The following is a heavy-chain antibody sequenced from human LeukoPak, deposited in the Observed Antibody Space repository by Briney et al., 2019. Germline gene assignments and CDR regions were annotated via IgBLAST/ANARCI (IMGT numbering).Heavy chain of an antibody. CDR3: TIGSSSGSLAY. Sequence: PSETLSLTCTVSGASVNDNYWSWSRQPAGKTLEWIGRIYTDGSTNYNPSPKRRVAISVDTSTNQFSLFLRSVTAADTAIYYCTIGSSSGSLAYWGQGTLVTVSS. D-gene: IGHD2-15*01. CDR2: IYTDGST. V-gene: IGHV4-4*07. J-gene: IGHJ4*02. CDR1: GASVNDNY.